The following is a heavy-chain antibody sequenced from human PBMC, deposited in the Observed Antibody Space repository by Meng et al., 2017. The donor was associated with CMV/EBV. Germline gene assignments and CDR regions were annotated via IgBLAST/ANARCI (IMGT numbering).Heavy chain of an antibody. CDR2: IYTSGST. Sequence: DPAPELMRPVAPLSLTCTVSGGSCMCYYWSWIRQPSGKGLDWIGRIYTSGSTNYNPSLKSRVTMSVDTSKNQFSLKLSSVTAAGTAVYYCARHGDTAMVVGIDYWGQGTLVTVSS. V-gene: IGHV4-4*07. J-gene: IGHJ4*02. D-gene: IGHD5-18*01. CDR1: GGSCMCYY. CDR3: ARHGDTAMVVGIDY.